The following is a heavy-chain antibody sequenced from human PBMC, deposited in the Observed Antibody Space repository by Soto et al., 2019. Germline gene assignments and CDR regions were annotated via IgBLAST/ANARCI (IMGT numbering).Heavy chain of an antibody. CDR3: LLSQHDIALDAFDI. CDR1: GFTFDDYA. J-gene: IGHJ3*02. V-gene: IGHV3-9*01. D-gene: IGHD3-9*01. CDR2: ISWNSGSI. Sequence: GGSLRLSCAASGFTFDDYAMHWVRQAPGKGLEWVSGISWNSGSIGYADSVKGLFTISRDNAKNPLYLQMNSLRAEVTALYFCLLSQHDIALDAFDIWGQGIMVTVSS.